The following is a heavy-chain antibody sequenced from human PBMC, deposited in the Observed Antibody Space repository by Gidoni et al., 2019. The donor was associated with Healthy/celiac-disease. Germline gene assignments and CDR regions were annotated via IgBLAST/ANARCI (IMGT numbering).Heavy chain of an antibody. J-gene: IGHJ4*02. CDR2: IYYSGST. D-gene: IGHD5-18*01. CDR3: ARRIQLWPIDY. V-gene: IGHV4-39*01. Sequence: QLQLQESGPGLVKPSETLSLTCTVSGGSISSSSYYWGWIRQPPGKGLEWIGSIYYSGSTYYNPSLKSRVTISVDTSKNQFSLKLSSVTAADTAVYYCARRIQLWPIDYWGRGTLVTVSS. CDR1: GGSISSSSYY.